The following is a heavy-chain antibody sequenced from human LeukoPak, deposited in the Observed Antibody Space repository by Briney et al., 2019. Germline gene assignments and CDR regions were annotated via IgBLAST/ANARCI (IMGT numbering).Heavy chain of an antibody. V-gene: IGHV3-7*01. D-gene: IGHD3-3*01. J-gene: IGHJ3*02. CDR1: GFTFSSYW. CDR3: AKEAGRFWNDAFDI. Sequence: GGSLRLSCAASGFTFSSYWMSWVRQAPGKGLEWVANIKQDGSEKYYVDSVKGRFTISRDNAKNSLYLQMNSLRAEDTAVYYCAKEAGRFWNDAFDIWGQGTMVTVSS. CDR2: IKQDGSEK.